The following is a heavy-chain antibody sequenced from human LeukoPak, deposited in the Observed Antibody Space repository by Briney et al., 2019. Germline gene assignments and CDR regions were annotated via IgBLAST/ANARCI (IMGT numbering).Heavy chain of an antibody. V-gene: IGHV4-34*01. J-gene: IGHJ4*02. Sequence: SETLSLTCAVYGGSFSGYYWSWIRQPPGKGLEWIGEINHSGSTNYNPSLKSRVTISVDTSKNQFSLKLSSVTAADTAVYYCARGLRYFDWLLYPSYYFDYWGQGTLVTVSS. CDR1: GGSFSGYY. D-gene: IGHD3-9*01. CDR2: INHSGST. CDR3: ARGLRYFDWLLYPSYYFDY.